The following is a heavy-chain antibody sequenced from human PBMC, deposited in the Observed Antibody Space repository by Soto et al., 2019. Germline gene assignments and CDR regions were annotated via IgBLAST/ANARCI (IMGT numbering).Heavy chain of an antibody. CDR1: GLTFSGHW. V-gene: IGHV3-7*03. CDR3: TSRPYGMNYHAVFDF. Sequence: PGGSLRLSCAASGLTFSGHWMTWVRQTPGEGLQWVAAIKPDGSETFYVDSVKGRFTISRDNARNSLFLQMDSLRAEDTAVYYCTSRPYGMNYHAVFDFWGQGTLVTVSS. D-gene: IGHD3-10*01. J-gene: IGHJ4*02. CDR2: IKPDGSET.